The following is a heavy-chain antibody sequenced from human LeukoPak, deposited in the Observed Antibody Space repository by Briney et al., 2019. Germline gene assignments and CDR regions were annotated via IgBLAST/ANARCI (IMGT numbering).Heavy chain of an antibody. CDR3: ARDPYGGFDY. CDR1: GYTFTSYA. Sequence: ASVKVSCKASGYTFTSYAMHWVRQAPGQRLEWMGWINAGSGNTKYSQKFQGRVTITRDTSASTAYMELSSLRSEDTAVYYCARDPYGGFDYWGQGTLVTVSS. D-gene: IGHD4-23*01. CDR2: INAGSGNT. J-gene: IGHJ4*02. V-gene: IGHV1-3*01.